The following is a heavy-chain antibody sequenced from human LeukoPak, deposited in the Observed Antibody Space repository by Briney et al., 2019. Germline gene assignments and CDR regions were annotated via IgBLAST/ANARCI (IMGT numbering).Heavy chain of an antibody. Sequence: GGSLRLSCAASGFTFSNAWMSWVRQAPGKGLEWVGRIKSKTDGGTTDYAAPVKGRFTISRDDSKNTLYLQMNSLKTEDTAVYYCTTDIEGGWVGGPNYYGIDVWGQGTTVTVSS. V-gene: IGHV3-15*01. D-gene: IGHD1-26*01. CDR1: GFTFSNAW. J-gene: IGHJ6*02. CDR2: IKSKTDGGTT. CDR3: TTDIEGGWVGGPNYYGIDV.